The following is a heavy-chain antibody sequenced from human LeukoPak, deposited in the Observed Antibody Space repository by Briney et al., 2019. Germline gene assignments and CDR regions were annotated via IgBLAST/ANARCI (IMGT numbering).Heavy chain of an antibody. CDR3: ARSLSNGYFHDSGGYYPSAMDI. V-gene: IGHV3-30-3*01. Sequence: GGSLRLSCAASGFTFDSSSMHWVRHAPGKGLEWVAGISNDGSNKFYADSVRGRFTISRHNSKNTLYLQMKSVRGYDTAVYYCARSLSNGYFHDSGGYYPSAMDIWGQGTTVTVSS. J-gene: IGHJ6*02. CDR1: GFTFDSSS. D-gene: IGHD3-22*01. CDR2: ISNDGSNK.